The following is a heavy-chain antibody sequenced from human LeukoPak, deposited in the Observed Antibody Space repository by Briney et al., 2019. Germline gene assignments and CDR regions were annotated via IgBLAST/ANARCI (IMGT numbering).Heavy chain of an antibody. CDR3: AKGGTTVVDY. Sequence: AGGSLRLSCAASGFTFSSYAMSWVRQAPGKGLVWVSRINGDGSSTTYADSVKGRFTISRDNAKNTLYLQMNSLRAEDTAVYYCAKGGTTVVDYWGQGTLVTVSS. CDR2: INGDGSST. CDR1: GFTFSSYA. J-gene: IGHJ4*02. V-gene: IGHV3-74*03. D-gene: IGHD4-23*01.